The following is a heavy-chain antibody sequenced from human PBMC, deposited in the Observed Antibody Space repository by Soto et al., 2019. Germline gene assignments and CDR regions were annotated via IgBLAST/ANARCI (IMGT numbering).Heavy chain of an antibody. CDR2: IYYSGST. V-gene: IGHV4-39*01. J-gene: IGHJ4*02. CDR1: GCSISSSSYY. D-gene: IGHD2-15*01. CDR3: ARHTPAISISDH. Sequence: PSDTLSLTFTVSGCSISSSSYYWGWILQPPGKGLEWIGSIYYSGSTYYNPSLKSRVTISVDTSKNQFSLKLSSVTAADTAVYYCARHTPAISISDHWGQGTLVTVSS.